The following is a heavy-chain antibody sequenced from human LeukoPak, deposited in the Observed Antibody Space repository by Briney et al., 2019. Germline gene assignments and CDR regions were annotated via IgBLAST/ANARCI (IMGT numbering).Heavy chain of an antibody. J-gene: IGHJ4*02. CDR1: GGSISSSSYY. CDR2: IYYSGST. D-gene: IGHD6-13*01. Sequence: SETLSLTCTVSGGSISSSSYYWGWIRQPPGKGLEWIGSIYYSGSTYYNPSLKSRLTISVDTSKTQFSLKLRSVSAADTAVYYCARWALAAAGNYFDYWGQGTLVTVSS. CDR3: ARWALAAAGNYFDY. V-gene: IGHV4-39*07.